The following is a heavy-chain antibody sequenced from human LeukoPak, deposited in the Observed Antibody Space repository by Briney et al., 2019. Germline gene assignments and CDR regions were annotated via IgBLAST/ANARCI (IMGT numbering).Heavy chain of an antibody. CDR2: IYPGDSDT. V-gene: IGHV5-51*01. CDR3: TRGGSAPDY. J-gene: IGHJ4*02. D-gene: IGHD3-16*01. CDR1: GYSFTSYW. Sequence: GESLKISCKASGYSFTSYWIGWVRQMPGRGLEWMGIIYPGDSDTRYSPSFLGQVTISADKSITTAYLQWSSLKASDSAMYYCTRGGSAPDYWGQGTPVTVST.